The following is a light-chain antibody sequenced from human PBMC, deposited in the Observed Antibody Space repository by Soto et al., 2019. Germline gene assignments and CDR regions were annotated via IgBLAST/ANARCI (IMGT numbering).Light chain of an antibody. CDR3: QTWGAGTVV. J-gene: IGLJ2*01. CDR2: LNSDGSH. V-gene: IGLV4-69*01. Sequence: QPVMTQSPSASASLGASVKLTCTLSRGHRSYAIAWHQQQPEKGPRYLMKLNSDGSHSKGDGIPDRFSGSSSGAERYLTISSLQSEDEADYYCQTWGAGTVVFGGGTKLTVL. CDR1: RGHRSYA.